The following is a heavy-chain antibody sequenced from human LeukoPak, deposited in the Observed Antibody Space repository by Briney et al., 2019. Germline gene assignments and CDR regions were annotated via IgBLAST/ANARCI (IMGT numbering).Heavy chain of an antibody. V-gene: IGHV3-7*01. Sequence: GGSLRLSCAASGFIFNGYNMNWVRQAPGKGLEWVANIKQDGSEKYYVDSVKGRFTISRDNAKNSLYLQMNSLRAEDTAVYYCARLLVYNSGGEAFDHWGQGTLVTVSS. D-gene: IGHD1-20*01. J-gene: IGHJ4*02. CDR3: ARLLVYNSGGEAFDH. CDR1: GFIFNGYN. CDR2: IKQDGSEK.